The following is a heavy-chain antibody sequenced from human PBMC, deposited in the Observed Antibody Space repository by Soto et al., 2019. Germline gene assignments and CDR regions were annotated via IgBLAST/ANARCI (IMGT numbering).Heavy chain of an antibody. CDR1: GGSISSYY. Sequence: SETLSLTCTVSGGSISSYYWSWIRQPPGKGLEWIGEIYYSGSTNYNPSLKSRVTISVDTSKNQFSLKLSSVTAADTAVYYCARDQEWMVRGVDYYGMDVWGQGTTVTVSS. V-gene: IGHV4-59*12. CDR2: IYYSGST. D-gene: IGHD3-10*01. CDR3: ARDQEWMVRGVDYYGMDV. J-gene: IGHJ6*02.